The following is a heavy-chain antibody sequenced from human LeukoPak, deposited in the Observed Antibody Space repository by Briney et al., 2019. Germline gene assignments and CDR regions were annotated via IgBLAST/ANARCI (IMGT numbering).Heavy chain of an antibody. V-gene: IGHV1-2*02. Sequence: PRASVKVSCKASGYTFTGYYMHWVRQAPGQGLEWMGWINPNSGGTNYAQKFQGRVTMTRDTSISTAYMELSRLRSDDTAVYYCARSIGGTHSSGWSNNWFDPWGQGTLVTVSS. D-gene: IGHD6-19*01. CDR3: ARSIGGTHSSGWSNNWFDP. CDR1: GYTFTGYY. J-gene: IGHJ5*02. CDR2: INPNSGGT.